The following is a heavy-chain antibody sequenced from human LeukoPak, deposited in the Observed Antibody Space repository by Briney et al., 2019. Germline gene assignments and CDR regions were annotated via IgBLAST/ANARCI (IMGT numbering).Heavy chain of an antibody. D-gene: IGHD1-7*01. Sequence: GGSLRLSCAASGFTFSSYAMHWVRQAPGNGLEYVSAISSNGSSTYYANSVKGRFTISRDNSKNTLYLQMGSLRAEDMAVYYCASSPPTGTTWYFDLWGRGTLVTVSS. V-gene: IGHV3-64*01. J-gene: IGHJ2*01. CDR3: ASSPPTGTTWYFDL. CDR2: ISSNGSST. CDR1: GFTFSSYA.